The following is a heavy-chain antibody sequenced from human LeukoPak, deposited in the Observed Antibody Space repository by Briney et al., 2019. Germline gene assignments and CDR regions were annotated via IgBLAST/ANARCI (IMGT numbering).Heavy chain of an antibody. Sequence: PSETLSLTCAVYGGSFSGYYWSWIRQPPGKGLEWIGSIYHSGSTYYNPSLKSRVTISVDTSKNQFSLKLSSVTAADTAVYYCARRSGSWYRYNWFDPWGQGTLVTVSS. D-gene: IGHD6-13*01. CDR3: ARRSGSWYRYNWFDP. CDR1: GGSFSGYY. V-gene: IGHV4-34*01. J-gene: IGHJ5*02. CDR2: IYHSGST.